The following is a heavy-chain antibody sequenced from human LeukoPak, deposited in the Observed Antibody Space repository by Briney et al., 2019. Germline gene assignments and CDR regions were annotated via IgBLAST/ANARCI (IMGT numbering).Heavy chain of an antibody. Sequence: PGGSLRLSCAASGFTVRSNYMNWFRQAPGKGLEWLSYISSSGGAIYYADSVKGRFTISRDNAKNSLYLQMNSLRVEDTAVYFCAREGTGDRVFDYWGQGTLATVSS. J-gene: IGHJ4*02. CDR1: GFTVRSNY. V-gene: IGHV3-48*03. CDR2: ISSSGGAI. D-gene: IGHD7-27*01. CDR3: AREGTGDRVFDY.